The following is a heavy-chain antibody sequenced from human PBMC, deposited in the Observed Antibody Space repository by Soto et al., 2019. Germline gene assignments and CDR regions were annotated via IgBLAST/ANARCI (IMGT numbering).Heavy chain of an antibody. J-gene: IGHJ5*02. D-gene: IGHD6-13*01. Sequence: WIWIRQPPGKGLEWIGYIYHSGSTYYNPSLKSRVTMSVDRSKNQFSLMLTSVTAADTAVYYCVRDEGAAAGHNWFDPWGQGTLVTVSS. CDR2: IYHSGST. V-gene: IGHV4-30-2*01. CDR3: VRDEGAAAGHNWFDP.